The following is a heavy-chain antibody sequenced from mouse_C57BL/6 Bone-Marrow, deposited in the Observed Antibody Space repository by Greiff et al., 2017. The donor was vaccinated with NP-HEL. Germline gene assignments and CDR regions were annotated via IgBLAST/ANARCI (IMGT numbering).Heavy chain of an antibody. J-gene: IGHJ3*01. CDR3: ARGYYSNPAWFAY. D-gene: IGHD2-5*01. Sequence: QVQLKQSGAELAKPGASVKLSCKASGYTFTSYWMHWVKQRPGQGLEWIGYINPSSGYTKYNQKFKDKATLTADKSSSTAYMQLSSLTYEDSAVYYCARGYYSNPAWFAYWGQGTLVTVSA. CDR1: GYTFTSYW. V-gene: IGHV1-7*01. CDR2: INPSSGYT.